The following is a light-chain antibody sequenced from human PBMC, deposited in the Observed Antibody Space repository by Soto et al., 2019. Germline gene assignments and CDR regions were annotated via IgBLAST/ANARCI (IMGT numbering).Light chain of an antibody. CDR3: HSYDRPLSGSEVV. Sequence: QSVLTQPPSVSGAPGQGVTISCTGSSSNIGSGYDVHWYQQFPGTAPKLLIYGNTNRPSGVPDRFSGSKSGTSASLAITGLQAEDEAVYYCHSYDRPLSGSEVVFGGGTKLTVL. V-gene: IGLV1-40*01. CDR1: SSNIGSGYD. CDR2: GNT. J-gene: IGLJ2*01.